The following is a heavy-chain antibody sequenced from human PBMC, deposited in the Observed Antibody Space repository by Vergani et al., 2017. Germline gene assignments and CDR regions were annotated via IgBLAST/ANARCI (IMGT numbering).Heavy chain of an antibody. V-gene: IGHV3-23*01. Sequence: EVQLLEYGGGLVQPGGSLRLSCAASGFTFSSYDMSWVRQATGKGLEWVSAISGSGGSTYYADSVKGRFTTSRDNSKNTLYLQMNSLRAEDTAVYYCAKDAISGYSSGWEDAFDIWGQGTMVTVSS. J-gene: IGHJ3*02. CDR1: GFTFSSYD. CDR3: AKDAISGYSSGWEDAFDI. CDR2: ISGSGGST. D-gene: IGHD6-19*01.